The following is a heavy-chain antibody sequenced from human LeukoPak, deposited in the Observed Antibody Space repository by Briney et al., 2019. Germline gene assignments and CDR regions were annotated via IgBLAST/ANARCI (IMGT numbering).Heavy chain of an antibody. CDR1: GYTFTKSF. D-gene: IGHD5-24*01. V-gene: IGHV1-46*01. CDR3: ARIRDGYNDAYDI. CDR2: INPGGDNT. J-gene: IGHJ3*02. Sequence: ASVKVSCKASGYTFTKSFIHWVRQAPGQRLEWMGLINPGGDNTNYAQNFQGRVTMTSDTSARTVYMELSSLRSEDTAIYYCARIRDGYNDAYDIWGQGTVVTVPS.